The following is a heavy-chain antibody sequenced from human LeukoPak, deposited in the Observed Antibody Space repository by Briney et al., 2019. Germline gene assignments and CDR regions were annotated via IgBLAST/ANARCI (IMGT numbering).Heavy chain of an antibody. V-gene: IGHV1-69*13. CDR2: IIPIFGTA. CDR3: ARDGWEYQLLYPPQFDY. Sequence: SVEVSCKASGGTFSSYAISWVRQAPGQGLEWMGGIIPIFGTANYAQKFQGRVTITADESTSTAYMELSSLRSEDTAVYYCARDGWEYQLLYPPQFDYWGQGTLVTVSS. CDR1: GGTFSSYA. D-gene: IGHD2-2*02. J-gene: IGHJ4*02.